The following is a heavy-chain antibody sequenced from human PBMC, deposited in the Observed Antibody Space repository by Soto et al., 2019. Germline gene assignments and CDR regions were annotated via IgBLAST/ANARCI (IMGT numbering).Heavy chain of an antibody. D-gene: IGHD5-12*01. Sequence: QVQLVESGGGVVQPGRSLRLSCAASGFTFSTYGVHWVRQAPGKGLEWVALVWYDGRNKEYADSVRGRFTISRDNSKNTLYLQMNSLRDEDTAVYYCVRAAGYSGNDYVYYYGMDVWGQGTTVTVSS. V-gene: IGHV3-33*01. CDR3: VRAAGYSGNDYVYYYGMDV. J-gene: IGHJ6*02. CDR2: VWYDGRNK. CDR1: GFTFSTYG.